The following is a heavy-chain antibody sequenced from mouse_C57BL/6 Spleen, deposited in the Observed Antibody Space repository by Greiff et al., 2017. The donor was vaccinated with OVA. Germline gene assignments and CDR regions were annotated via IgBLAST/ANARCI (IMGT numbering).Heavy chain of an antibody. CDR3: ARKLTGTSWFAY. CDR2: IYPSDSET. J-gene: IGHJ3*01. D-gene: IGHD4-1*01. V-gene: IGHV1-61*01. CDR1: GYTFTSYW. Sequence: QVQLQQSGAELVRPGSSVKLSCKASGYTFTSYWMDWVKQRPGQGLEWIGNIYPSDSETHYNQKFKDKATLTVDKSSSTAYMQLSSLTSEDSAVYYCARKLTGTSWFAYWGQGTLVTVSA.